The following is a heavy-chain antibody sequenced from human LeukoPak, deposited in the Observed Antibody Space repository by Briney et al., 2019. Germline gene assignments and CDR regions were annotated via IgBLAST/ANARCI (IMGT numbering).Heavy chain of an antibody. CDR2: ISYDGSNK. J-gene: IGHJ4*02. Sequence: GGSLRLSCAASGFTFSSYGMHWVRQAPGKGLEWVAVISYDGSNKYYADSVKGRFTISRDNSKNTLYLQMNSLRAEDTAVYYCAREYYDSGGYSDEVFYFDFWGQGTLVTVSS. D-gene: IGHD3-22*01. V-gene: IGHV3-30*03. CDR3: AREYYDSGGYSDEVFYFDF. CDR1: GFTFSSYG.